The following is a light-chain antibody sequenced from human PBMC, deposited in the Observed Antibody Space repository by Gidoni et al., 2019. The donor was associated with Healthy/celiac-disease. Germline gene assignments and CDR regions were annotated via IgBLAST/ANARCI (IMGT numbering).Light chain of an antibody. V-gene: IGKV3-15*01. Sequence: EIVTTQSPATLSVSPGERATLSCRASQSVSSNLAWFQQKPGQAPRRLIYGASTRATGIPARFSGSGSGTEFTLTISSLQSEDFAVYYCQQYNNWPGTFGQGTKVEIK. J-gene: IGKJ1*01. CDR1: QSVSSN. CDR3: QQYNNWPGT. CDR2: GAS.